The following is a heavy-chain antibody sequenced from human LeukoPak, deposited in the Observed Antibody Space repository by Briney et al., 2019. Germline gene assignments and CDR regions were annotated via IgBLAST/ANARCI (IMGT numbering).Heavy chain of an antibody. D-gene: IGHD5-18*01. V-gene: IGHV4-39*07. CDR3: ARDGYSYGSDGDY. CDR1: GGSISSSSYY. J-gene: IGHJ4*02. CDR2: IYYSGST. Sequence: PSETLSLTCTVSGGSISSSSYYWGWIRQPPGKGLEWIGSIYYSGSTYYNPSLKSRVTISVDTSKNQFSLKLSSVTAADTAVYYCARDGYSYGSDGDYWGQGTLVTVSS.